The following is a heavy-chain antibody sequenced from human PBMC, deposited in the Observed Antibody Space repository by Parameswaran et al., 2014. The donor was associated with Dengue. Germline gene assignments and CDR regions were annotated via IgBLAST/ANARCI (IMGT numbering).Heavy chain of an antibody. CDR2: ISYDGTNK. Sequence: VRPDARKGLEWVALISYDGTNKYYADSVKGRFTISRDNSKNTLYLQMNSLRAEDTAVYYCARDDYDFWRGYYTGKLGSYYGMDVWGQGTTVTVSS. D-gene: IGHD3-3*01. J-gene: IGHJ6*02. CDR3: ARDDYDFWRGYYTGKLGSYYGMDV. V-gene: IGHV3-30-3*01.